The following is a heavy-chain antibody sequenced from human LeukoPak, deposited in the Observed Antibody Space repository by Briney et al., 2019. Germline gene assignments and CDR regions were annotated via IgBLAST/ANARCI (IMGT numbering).Heavy chain of an antibody. CDR2: ITWDGGST. Sequence: GGSLRLSCVASGVTFDDYTMHWVRQAPGEGLEWVSLITWDGGSTYYADSVKGRFTISRDNSKNSLYLQMNSLRTEDTALYYCAKGKNTGSYLSHVDYWGQGTLVTVSS. D-gene: IGHD3-10*01. V-gene: IGHV3-43*01. CDR1: GVTFDDYT. CDR3: AKGKNTGSYLSHVDY. J-gene: IGHJ4*02.